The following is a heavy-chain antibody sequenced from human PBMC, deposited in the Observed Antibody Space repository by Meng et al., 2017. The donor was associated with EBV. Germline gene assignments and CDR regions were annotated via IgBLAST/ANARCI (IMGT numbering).Heavy chain of an antibody. CDR3: ARGPYYYDSSGYYYGEFDP. CDR1: GYTFTSYD. CDR2: MNPNSGNT. D-gene: IGHD3-22*01. V-gene: IGHV1-8*01. J-gene: IGHJ5*02. Sequence: QWHLVQSGAEVKKPGAPVKVSCKASGYTFTSYDINWVRQDTGQGLEWMGWMNPNSGNTGYAQKFQGRVTMTRNTSISTAYMELSSLRSEDTAVYYCARGPYYYDSSGYYYGEFDPWGQGTLVTASS.